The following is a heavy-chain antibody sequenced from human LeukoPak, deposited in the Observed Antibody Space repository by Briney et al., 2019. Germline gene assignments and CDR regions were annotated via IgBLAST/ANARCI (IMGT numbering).Heavy chain of an antibody. CDR2: IIPIFGTA. D-gene: IGHD2-2*01. V-gene: IGHV1-69*13. J-gene: IGHJ3*02. CDR1: GGTFSSYA. CDR3: ARVPAAYDALDI. Sequence: ASVKVSCKASGGTFSSYAISWVRQAPGQGLEWMGGIIPIFGTANYAQKFQGRVTITADESTSTAYMELSSLRSEDTAVYYCARVPAAYDALDIWGQGTMVTVSS.